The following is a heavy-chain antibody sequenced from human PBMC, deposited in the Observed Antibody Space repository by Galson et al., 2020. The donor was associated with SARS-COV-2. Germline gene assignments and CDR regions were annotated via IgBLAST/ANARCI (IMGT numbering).Heavy chain of an antibody. CDR2: MNPNSGNT. J-gene: IGHJ4*02. CDR1: GYTFTSYD. D-gene: IGHD6-19*01. Sequence: ASVKVSCKASGYTFTSYDINWVRQATGQGLEWMGWMNPNSGNTGYAQKFQGRVTMTRNTSISTAYMELSSLRSEDTAVYYWAVERTPDSSGLYDGFDYWGQGTLVTVAS. V-gene: IGHV1-8*01. CDR3: AVERTPDSSGLYDGFDY.